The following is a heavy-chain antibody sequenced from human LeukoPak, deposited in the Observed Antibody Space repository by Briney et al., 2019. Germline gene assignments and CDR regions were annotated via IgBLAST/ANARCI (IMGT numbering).Heavy chain of an antibody. CDR1: GFTFSSYA. D-gene: IGHD3-3*01. V-gene: IGHV3-23*01. CDR3: AKGMYYDFWSGYSIGFDL. Sequence: PGGSLRLSCAASGFTFSSYAMSWVRQAPGKGLEWVSAISGSGGSTYYADSVKGRFTISRDNSKNTLFLQMNSPRAEDTAVYFCAKGMYYDFWSGYSIGFDLWGRGTLVTVSS. CDR2: ISGSGGST. J-gene: IGHJ2*01.